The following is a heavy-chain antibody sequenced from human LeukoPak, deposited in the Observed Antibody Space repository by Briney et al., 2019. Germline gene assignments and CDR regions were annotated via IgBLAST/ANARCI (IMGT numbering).Heavy chain of an antibody. V-gene: IGHV3-21*01. CDR1: GFTFSDYS. CDR3: SGGGVYF. Sequence: GGSLRLSCAASGFTFSDYSMIWIRQSPGKGLEWVSSVNTGGTTVYYADSVKGRFTLSRDNAKNAVYLQMSSLKAEDTAVYYCSGGGVYFGGQGILVTVSS. CDR2: VNTGGTTV. D-gene: IGHD5/OR15-5a*01. J-gene: IGHJ4*02.